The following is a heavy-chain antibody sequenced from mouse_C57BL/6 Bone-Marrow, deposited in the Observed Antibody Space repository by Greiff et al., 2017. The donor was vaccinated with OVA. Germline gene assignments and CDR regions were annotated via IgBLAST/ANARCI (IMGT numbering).Heavy chain of an antibody. CDR3: ARSTMIKGLFDY. V-gene: IGHV5-17*01. CDR1: GFTFSDYG. D-gene: IGHD2-4*01. J-gene: IGHJ2*01. CDR2: ISSGSSTL. Sequence: EVQLQESGGGLVKPGGSLKLSCAASGFTFSDYGMHWVRQAPEKGLEWVAYISSGSSTLYYADTVKGRFTISRDNAKNTLFLQMTSLGSEDTAMYYCARSTMIKGLFDYWGQGTTLTVSS.